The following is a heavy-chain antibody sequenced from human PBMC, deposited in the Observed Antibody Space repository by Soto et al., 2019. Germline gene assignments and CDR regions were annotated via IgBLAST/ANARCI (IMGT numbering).Heavy chain of an antibody. J-gene: IGHJ4*02. Sequence: ASVKVSCKASGYSFTCYAISWVRQSPGQGLEWVGWISANSGNTNYAPKLQDRVTLTTDTSTTTAYMELRSLRSDDTAVYYCARAITIFRVVTPEYWGQGTLVTVSS. V-gene: IGHV1-18*01. CDR3: ARAITIFRVVTPEY. CDR2: ISANSGNT. D-gene: IGHD3-3*02. CDR1: GYSFTCYA.